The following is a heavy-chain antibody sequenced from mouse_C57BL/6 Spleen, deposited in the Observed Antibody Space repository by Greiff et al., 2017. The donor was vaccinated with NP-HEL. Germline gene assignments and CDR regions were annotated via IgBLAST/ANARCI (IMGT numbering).Heavy chain of an antibody. D-gene: IGHD1-1*01. CDR2: ISSGGDYI. Sequence: EVKVVESGAGLVKPGGSLKLSCAASGFTFSSYAMSWVRQTPEKRLEWVAYISSGGDYIYYADTVKGRFTISRDNARNTLYLQMSSLKSEDTAMYYCTRVYYGSSHFDYWGQGTTLTVSS. CDR1: GFTFSSYA. CDR3: TRVYYGSSHFDY. J-gene: IGHJ2*01. V-gene: IGHV5-9-1*02.